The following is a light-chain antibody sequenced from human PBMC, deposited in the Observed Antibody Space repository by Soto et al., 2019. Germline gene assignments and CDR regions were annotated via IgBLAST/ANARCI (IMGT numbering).Light chain of an antibody. J-gene: IGKJ2*01. CDR2: DAS. V-gene: IGKV1-5*01. CDR1: QSISDW. CDR3: QEYKSAT. Sequence: DIQMTQSPSTLSASVGDRVTITCRASQSISDWLAWYQQKPGKAPKLLIYDASTLQSGVPSRFSGSGSGTEFTLTMISLQPDYFATYYCQEYKSATFGQGTKLEIE.